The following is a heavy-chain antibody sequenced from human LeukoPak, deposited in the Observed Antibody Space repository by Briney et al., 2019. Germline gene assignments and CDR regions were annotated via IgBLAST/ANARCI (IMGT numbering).Heavy chain of an antibody. CDR2: IYYSGST. CDR3: ARLHSSGWYTAFDI. V-gene: IGHV4-39*01. CDR1: GGSISSSSYY. J-gene: IGHJ3*02. Sequence: SETLSLTCTVSGGSISSSSYYWGWIRQPPGKGLEWIGSIYYSGSTYYNPSLKSRVTISVDTSKNQFSLKLSSVTAADTAVYYCARLHSSGWYTAFDIWGQGTVVTVSS. D-gene: IGHD6-19*01.